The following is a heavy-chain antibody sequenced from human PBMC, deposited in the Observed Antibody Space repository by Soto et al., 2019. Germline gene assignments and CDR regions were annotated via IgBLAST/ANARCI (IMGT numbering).Heavy chain of an antibody. V-gene: IGHV3-30*18. J-gene: IGHJ6*02. Sequence: PGGSLRLSCAASGFTFSSYGMHWVRQAPGKGLEWVAVISYDGSNKYYADSVKGRFTISRDNSKNTLYLQMNSLRAEDTAVYYCAKDHRLGRPRAVNYYYYGMDVWGQGTTVTVSS. CDR3: AKDHRLGRPRAVNYYYYGMDV. CDR2: ISYDGSNK. D-gene: IGHD3-10*01. CDR1: GFTFSSYG.